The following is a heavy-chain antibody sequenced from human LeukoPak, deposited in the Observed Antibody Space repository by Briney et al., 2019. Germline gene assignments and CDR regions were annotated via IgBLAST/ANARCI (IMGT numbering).Heavy chain of an antibody. Sequence: GSLRLSCAASGFTFSSYGMTWVRQAPGKGLEWIASIYYTGSTYYNPSLKSRVTISLDMSKNEFFLTMTSVTAADTAVYFCTAEKNGSPHYWGQGTQVTVSS. V-gene: IGHV4-39*07. D-gene: IGHD2-8*01. CDR2: IYYTGST. J-gene: IGHJ4*02. CDR3: TAEKNGSPHY. CDR1: GFTFSSYG.